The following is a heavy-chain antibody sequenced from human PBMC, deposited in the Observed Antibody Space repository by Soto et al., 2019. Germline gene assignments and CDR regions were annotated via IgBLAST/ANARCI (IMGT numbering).Heavy chain of an antibody. CDR2: IIPIFGTA. CDR1: GGTFNNNA. D-gene: IGHD1-7*01. J-gene: IGHJ5*02. V-gene: IGHV1-69*13. Sequence: GASVKVSCKASGGTFNNNAITWVRQAPGQGLEWMGGIIPIFGTANYAQKFQGRVTITADESTSTAYMELSSLRSEDTAVYYCARDMRELNWLDPWGQGTLVTASS. CDR3: ARDMRELNWLDP.